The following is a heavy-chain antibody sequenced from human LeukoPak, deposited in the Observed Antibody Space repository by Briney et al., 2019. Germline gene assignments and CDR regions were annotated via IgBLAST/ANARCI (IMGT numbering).Heavy chain of an antibody. Sequence: PSETLSLTCTVSGGSIGSGDYYWTWIRQPPGKGLEWIGYIYYSGSTYYNPSLKSRVTISVDTSKNQSSLKLSSVTAADTAVYYCAIARTTVTTYYFDYWGQGTLVTVSS. D-gene: IGHD4-17*01. CDR3: AIARTTVTTYYFDY. CDR1: GGSIGSGDYY. V-gene: IGHV4-30-4*01. CDR2: IYYSGST. J-gene: IGHJ4*02.